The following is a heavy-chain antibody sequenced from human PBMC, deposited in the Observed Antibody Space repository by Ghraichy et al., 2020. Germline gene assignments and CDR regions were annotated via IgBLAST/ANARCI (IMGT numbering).Heavy chain of an antibody. J-gene: IGHJ4*02. CDR2: ISSGGST. CDR3: AALGGYYYHIFDF. D-gene: IGHD3-10*01. V-gene: IGHV4-39*01. Sequence: SETLSLTCSVSGGSISGSSYFWGWIRQPPGKGPEWIGSISSGGSTYYNPSLKSQFTISVDTSMNQFSLRLSSVAAADTAVYYCAALGGYYYHIFDFWGQGTLVTVSS. CDR1: GGSISGSSYF.